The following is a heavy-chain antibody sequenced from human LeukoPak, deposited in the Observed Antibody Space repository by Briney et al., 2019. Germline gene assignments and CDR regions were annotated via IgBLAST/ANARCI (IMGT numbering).Heavy chain of an antibody. V-gene: IGHV1-69*04. J-gene: IGHJ4*02. Sequence: SVKVSCKASGGTFSSYAISWVRQAPGQELEWMGRIIPILGIANYAQKFQGRVTITADKSTSTAYMELSSLRSEDTAVYYCARDRNDFWSGYYQDYWGQGTLVTVSS. CDR3: ARDRNDFWSGYYQDY. CDR1: GGTFSSYA. D-gene: IGHD3-3*01. CDR2: IIPILGIA.